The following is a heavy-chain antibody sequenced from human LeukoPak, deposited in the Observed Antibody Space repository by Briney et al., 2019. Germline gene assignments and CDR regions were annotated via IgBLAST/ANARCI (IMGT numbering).Heavy chain of an antibody. Sequence: GGSLRLSCAASGFTFSSYSMNWVRQAPGKGLEWVSSISSSSSYIYYADSVKGRFTISRDNAKNSLYLQMNSLRAEDTAVYYCARDRSTGTALRNYYFDYWGQGTLVTVSS. V-gene: IGHV3-21*01. CDR2: ISSSSSYI. J-gene: IGHJ4*02. D-gene: IGHD1-7*01. CDR1: GFTFSSYS. CDR3: ARDRSTGTALRNYYFDY.